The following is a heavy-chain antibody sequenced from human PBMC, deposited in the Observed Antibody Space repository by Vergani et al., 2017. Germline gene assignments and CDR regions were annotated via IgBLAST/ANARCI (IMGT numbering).Heavy chain of an antibody. CDR2: IYYRGST. CDR3: ARGSPGPYFDY. V-gene: IGHV4-61*10. J-gene: IGHJ4*02. CDR1: GGSVSSGSYY. Sequence: VQLLESGPGLVKPSETLSLTCTVSGGSVSSGSYYWTWIRQPAGKGLEWIGDIYYRGSTNSNPSLKSRVTISVDTSKNQFSLKLSSVTAADTAVYYCARGSPGPYFDYWGQGSLVTVSS.